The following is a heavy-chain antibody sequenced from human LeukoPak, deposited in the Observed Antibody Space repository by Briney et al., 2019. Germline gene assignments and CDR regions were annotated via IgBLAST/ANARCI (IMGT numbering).Heavy chain of an antibody. D-gene: IGHD3-22*01. CDR1: GGSISSYY. J-gene: IGHJ4*02. V-gene: IGHV4-59*08. CDR2: IYYSGST. CDR3: ARRDSSGYYYFDY. Sequence: SETLSFTCTVSGGSISSYYWSWIRQPPGKGLEWIGYIYYSGSTNYNPSLKSRVTISVDTSKNQFSLKLSSVTAADTAVYYCARRDSSGYYYFDYWGQGTLVTVSS.